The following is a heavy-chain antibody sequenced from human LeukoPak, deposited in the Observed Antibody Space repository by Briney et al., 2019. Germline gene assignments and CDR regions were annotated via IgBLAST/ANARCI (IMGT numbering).Heavy chain of an antibody. CDR1: GFTFPSYA. CDR3: ARDKGRRELPYH. D-gene: IGHD1-26*01. Sequence: GGSLRLSCAASGFTFPSYALNWVRQAPGKGLELVALIWFDGSKTSYADSVKGRFNISRDNSKKTVDLQMNSLRAEDTAVYFCARDKGRRELPYHWGQGTLVTVSS. V-gene: IGHV3-33*08. CDR2: IWFDGSKT. J-gene: IGHJ4*02.